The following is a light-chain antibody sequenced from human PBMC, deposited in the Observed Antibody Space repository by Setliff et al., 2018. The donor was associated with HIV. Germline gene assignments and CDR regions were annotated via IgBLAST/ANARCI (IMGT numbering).Light chain of an antibody. V-gene: IGLV2-18*02. CDR1: TSDIGHYNR. CDR3: TSYTSSSTLYV. CDR2: EVS. Sequence: QSVLTQPPYVSGAPGQSVTISCTGSTSDIGHYNRVSWYQQPPGAAPKLIMYEVSNRPSGVPDRFSGSKSGSTASLTISGLQPEDEADYYCTSYTSSSTLYVFGTGTKVTVL. J-gene: IGLJ1*01.